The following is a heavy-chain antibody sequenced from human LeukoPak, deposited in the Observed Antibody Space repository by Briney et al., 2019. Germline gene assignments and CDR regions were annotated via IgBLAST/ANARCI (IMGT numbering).Heavy chain of an antibody. V-gene: IGHV3-48*03. CDR1: GFTFSRYE. Sequence: GGSLRLSCAASGFTFSRYEMNWVRQAPGKELEWLSYISSSGSTMYYADSVKGRITISRDNAKNSLYLQMNSLRAEDTAVYYCARVLAGATYFDYWGQGTLVTVSS. D-gene: IGHD1-26*01. CDR3: ARVLAGATYFDY. CDR2: ISSSGSTM. J-gene: IGHJ4*01.